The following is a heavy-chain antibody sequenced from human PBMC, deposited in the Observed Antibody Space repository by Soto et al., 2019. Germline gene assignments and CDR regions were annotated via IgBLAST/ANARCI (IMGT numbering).Heavy chain of an antibody. D-gene: IGHD3-22*01. V-gene: IGHV4-39*01. CDR1: GGSISNTNYY. CDR3: ARNETSGYFDY. Sequence: SETLSLTCTVSGGSISNTNYYWGWIRQPPGKGLEWIGSIYYSGSTHYSPSLKSRVTISVDTSKNQFSLKLSSVIAADTAVYYCARNETSGYFDYWGRGTMVTVSS. CDR2: IYYSGST. J-gene: IGHJ4*02.